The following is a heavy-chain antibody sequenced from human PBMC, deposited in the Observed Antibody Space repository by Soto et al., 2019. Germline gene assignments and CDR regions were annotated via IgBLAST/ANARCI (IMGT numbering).Heavy chain of an antibody. CDR2: IYYSGST. D-gene: IGHD6-19*01. Sequence: SETLSLTCSVSGGSINSSSYFWGWVRQPQGKGREWIGSIYYSGSTYYNPSLRSRVTISVDTSKNQFSLKLSSVTAADTAVFYCARHYSSGSLNCFAPWGQGTRATAPQ. J-gene: IGHJ5*02. V-gene: IGHV4-39*01. CDR1: GGSINSSSYF. CDR3: ARHYSSGSLNCFAP.